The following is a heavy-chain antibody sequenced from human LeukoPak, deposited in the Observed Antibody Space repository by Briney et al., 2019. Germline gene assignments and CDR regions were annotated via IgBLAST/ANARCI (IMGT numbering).Heavy chain of an antibody. D-gene: IGHD4-17*01. J-gene: IGHJ5*02. CDR1: GITFSSYG. Sequence: GGSLRLSCAASGITFSSYGMSWVRQAPGKGLEWVSSISSTGGTTYYADSVKGRFTISRDNAKNSLYLQMNSLRAEDTAVYYCARAATTVTTRDWFDPWGQGTLVTVSS. CDR3: ARAATTVTTRDWFDP. V-gene: IGHV3-48*04. CDR2: ISSTGGTT.